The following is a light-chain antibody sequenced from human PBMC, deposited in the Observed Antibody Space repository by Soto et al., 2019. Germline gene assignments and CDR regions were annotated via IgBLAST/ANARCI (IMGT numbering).Light chain of an antibody. CDR3: QVWDRSTRV. V-gene: IGLV3-1*01. CDR2: KDS. J-gene: IGLJ3*02. CDR1: KLGNKY. Sequence: SYELTQPPSVSVSPGQTASITCAGDKLGNKYACWYQQKPGQSPVLVIYKDSKRPSGTPERFSGSNSGNIATLTISGTQAMDEADYYCQVWDRSTRVFGGGTKVTVL.